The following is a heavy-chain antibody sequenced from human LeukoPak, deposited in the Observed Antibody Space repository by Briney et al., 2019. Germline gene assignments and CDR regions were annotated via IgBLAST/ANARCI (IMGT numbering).Heavy chain of an antibody. Sequence: GASVTDSCKLSGLTGFQLHMHWVRPAPGKGLEWMGGLAREDGDTNYAHKFQGRFTMTGETSTDTAYMELSSLTSEDTAVYYCATHTFSAVVTYAFQLWGQGTLVTVSS. CDR1: GLTGFQLH. CDR3: ATHTFSAVVTYAFQL. CDR2: LAREDGDT. J-gene: IGHJ3*01. D-gene: IGHD2-21*02. V-gene: IGHV1-24*01.